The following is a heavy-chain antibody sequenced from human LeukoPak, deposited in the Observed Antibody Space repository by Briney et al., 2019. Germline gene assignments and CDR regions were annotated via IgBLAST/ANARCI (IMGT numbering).Heavy chain of an antibody. D-gene: IGHD3-9*01. CDR3: ARSHDILTGYPYYFDY. J-gene: IGHJ4*02. Sequence: SSETLSLTCTVSGGSISSYYWSWIRQPPGKGLEWIGYIYYSGSTNYNPSLKSRVTISVDTPKNQFSLKLSSVTAADTAVYYCARSHDILTGYPYYFDYWGQGTLVTVSS. V-gene: IGHV4-59*08. CDR1: GGSISSYY. CDR2: IYYSGST.